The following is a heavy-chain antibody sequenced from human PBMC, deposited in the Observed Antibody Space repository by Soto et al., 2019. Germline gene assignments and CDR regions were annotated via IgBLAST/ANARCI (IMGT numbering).Heavy chain of an antibody. CDR3: AREGSYSAYNFAHGIQLWYYDF. J-gene: IGHJ4*02. Sequence: SEILSLTCTVSGGSINTFYWSWVRQPAGKGLEWIGRIFSSGSTSFNPSLESRVAMSVDTSKNHFSLNLSSVTAADMAVYYCAREGSYSAYNFAHGIQLWYYDFWGPGALVTFSS. V-gene: IGHV4-4*07. D-gene: IGHD5-12*01. CDR2: IFSSGST. CDR1: GGSINTFY.